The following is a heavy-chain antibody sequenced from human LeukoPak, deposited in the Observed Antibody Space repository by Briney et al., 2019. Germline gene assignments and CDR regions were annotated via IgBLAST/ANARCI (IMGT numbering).Heavy chain of an antibody. CDR3: ARDRGIVVVKGKKYFDY. Sequence: PGGSLRLSCAASGFTFSSYRMNWVRQAPGKGLEWVSYISSSSSTIYYADSVKGRFTISRDNAKNSLYLQMNSLRAEDTAVYYCARDRGIVVVKGKKYFDYWGQGTLVTVSS. CDR2: ISSSSSTI. CDR1: GFTFSSYR. J-gene: IGHJ4*02. D-gene: IGHD3-22*01. V-gene: IGHV3-48*04.